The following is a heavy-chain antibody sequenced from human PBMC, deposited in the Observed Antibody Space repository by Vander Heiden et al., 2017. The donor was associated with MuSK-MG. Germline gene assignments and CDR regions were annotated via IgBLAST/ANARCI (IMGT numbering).Heavy chain of an antibody. D-gene: IGHD5-18*01. V-gene: IGHV3-21*01. J-gene: IGHJ6*02. CDR3: ANYGYGGLDYYYYGMDV. CDR2: IGSSSSYI. CDR1: GFTFISYS. Sequence: EVQLVESGGGLVNPGGSLRLSCAAAGFTFISYSMKWVGQAPGKGLGWVSSIGSSSSYIYYADSVKGRFTISRDNAKNSLYLQMNSLRAEDTAVYYCANYGYGGLDYYYYGMDVWGQGTTVTVSS.